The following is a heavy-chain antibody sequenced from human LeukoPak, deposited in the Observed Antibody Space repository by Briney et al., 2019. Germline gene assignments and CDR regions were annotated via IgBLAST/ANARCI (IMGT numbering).Heavy chain of an antibody. CDR3: ARIYDSLVF. J-gene: IGHJ4*02. Sequence: ASVKVSCKASGYTFTSYYMHWVRQAPGQGLEWMGIINPSGGSTSYAQKFQGRVTMTRDTSISTAYMELSRLRSDDTAVYYCARIYDSLVFWGQGTLVTVSS. CDR1: GYTFTSYY. CDR2: INPSGGST. D-gene: IGHD3-22*01. V-gene: IGHV1-46*01.